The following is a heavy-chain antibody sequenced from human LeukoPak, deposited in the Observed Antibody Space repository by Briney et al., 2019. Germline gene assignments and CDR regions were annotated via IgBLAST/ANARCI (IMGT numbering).Heavy chain of an antibody. J-gene: IGHJ4*02. D-gene: IGHD1-1*01. CDR1: GYTFTGYY. Sequence: GASVKVSCKASGYTFTGYYIHCVRQAPGQGLECMGWINPNSGGTNYAQKFQGRVTVTRDTSISTVHMELSRLRSDDTAVYYCARHNEWGLDYWGQGTLVTVSS. CDR2: INPNSGGT. CDR3: ARHNEWGLDY. V-gene: IGHV1-2*02.